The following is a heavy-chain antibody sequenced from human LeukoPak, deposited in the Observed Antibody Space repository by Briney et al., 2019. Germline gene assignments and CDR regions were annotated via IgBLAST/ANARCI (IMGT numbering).Heavy chain of an antibody. CDR3: ARVRGGLWFGEGHQTLGY. V-gene: IGHV1-2*06. CDR1: GYTFTGYY. J-gene: IGHJ4*02. Sequence: ASVKVSCKASGYTFTGYYMHWVRQAPGQGLEWMGRINPNSGGTNYAQKFQGRVTMTRDTSISTAYMELSRLRSDDTAVYYCARVRGGLWFGEGHQTLGYWGQGTLVTVSS. CDR2: INPNSGGT. D-gene: IGHD3-10*01.